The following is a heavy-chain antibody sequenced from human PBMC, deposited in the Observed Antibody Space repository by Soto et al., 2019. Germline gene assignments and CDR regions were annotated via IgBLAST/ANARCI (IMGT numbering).Heavy chain of an antibody. CDR1: GFTFSTYW. D-gene: IGHD3-22*01. CDR3: ARGDYHDTSGPFSDAFDI. Sequence: PGGSLRLSCAASGFTFSTYWMSWVRQAPGKGLEWVANIKQDGSEAWYVDSVKGRFTISRDNAKKSLYLQMNSLRVEDTAVYYCARGDYHDTSGPFSDAFDIWGQGTMVTVSS. V-gene: IGHV3-7*02. CDR2: IKQDGSEA. J-gene: IGHJ3*02.